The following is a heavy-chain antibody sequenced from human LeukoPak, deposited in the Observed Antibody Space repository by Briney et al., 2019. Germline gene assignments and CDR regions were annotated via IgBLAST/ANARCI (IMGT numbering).Heavy chain of an antibody. CDR3: TTRLSIVVVTAIHRIDP. CDR2: IKSKTDGGTT. CDR1: GFTFSNAW. Sequence: PGGSLRLSCAASGFTFSNAWMSWVRQAPGKGLEWVGRIKSKTDGGTTDYAAPVKGRFTISRDDSKNTLYLQMNSLKTEDTAVYYCTTRLSIVVVTAIHRIDPWGQGTLVTVSS. J-gene: IGHJ5*02. D-gene: IGHD2-21*02. V-gene: IGHV3-15*01.